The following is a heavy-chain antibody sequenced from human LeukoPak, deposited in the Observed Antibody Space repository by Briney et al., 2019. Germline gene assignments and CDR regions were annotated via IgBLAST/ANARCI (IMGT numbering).Heavy chain of an antibody. V-gene: IGHV4-59*08. J-gene: IGHJ5*02. CDR2: IYYSGST. CDR3: ARTTFTITMVRGVIHPFDP. Sequence: NASETLSLTCTVSGGSTSSYYWSWIRQPPGKGLEWIGYIYYSGSTNYNPSLKSRVTISVDTSKNQFSLKLSSVTAADTAVYYCARTTFTITMVRGVIHPFDPWGQGTLVTVSS. D-gene: IGHD3-10*01. CDR1: GGSTSSYY.